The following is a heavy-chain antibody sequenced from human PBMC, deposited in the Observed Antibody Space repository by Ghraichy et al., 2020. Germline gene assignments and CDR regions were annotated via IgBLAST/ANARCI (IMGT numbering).Heavy chain of an antibody. CDR1: GGSVNSGSHY. D-gene: IGHD6-19*01. CDR3: ASATAWLGNDY. J-gene: IGHJ4*02. Sequence: SQTISLTCTVSGGSVNSGSHYWSWIRQPPGKGLEWIGYIYYSGSTNYKPSLKSRVTISLDTSKNQFSLQLSSVTAADTAVYYCASATAWLGNDYWGQGTLVTVSS. CDR2: IYYSGST. V-gene: IGHV4-61*01.